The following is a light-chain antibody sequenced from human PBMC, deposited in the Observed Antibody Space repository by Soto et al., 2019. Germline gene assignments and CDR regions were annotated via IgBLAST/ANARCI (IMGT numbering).Light chain of an antibody. J-gene: IGKJ2*01. CDR1: QSISNY. V-gene: IGKV1-39*01. CDR3: QQSYITPYT. Sequence: DIQMTQSPSSLSASVGDRVTITCRASQSISNYLNWYQQKPGKAPKLLIYDASTLQSGVPSRLSGSGSGTEFTLSISSLQPEDFVTYYCQQSYITPYTFGQGTKLEIK. CDR2: DAS.